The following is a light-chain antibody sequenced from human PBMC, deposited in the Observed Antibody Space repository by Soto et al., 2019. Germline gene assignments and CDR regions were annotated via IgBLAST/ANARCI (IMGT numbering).Light chain of an antibody. CDR2: AEY. CDR1: QSISRD. V-gene: IGKV1-39*01. J-gene: IGKJ4*01. CDR3: QQKYSTPHA. Sequence: EIQRTQYQFSLSASVGDRVTITCLASQSISRDLNWYQQKPGKDPNLLIYAEYTLESGVPSRFSGSGAGTDFTLTISSLQLEDFATYYWQQKYSTPHAVGGGTKVEIK.